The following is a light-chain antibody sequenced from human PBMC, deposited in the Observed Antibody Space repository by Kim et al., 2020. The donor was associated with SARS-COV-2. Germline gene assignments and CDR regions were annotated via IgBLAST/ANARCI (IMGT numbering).Light chain of an antibody. V-gene: IGKV1-5*03. Sequence: DIQMIQSPSTLSASVGDRVTITCRASQSISSWLAWYQQKPGKAPKLLIYKAASLESGVPSRFSGSGSGTGFTLTISSMQPDDFATYYCQQYNRYCTFGQGTKVDI. CDR2: KAA. J-gene: IGKJ1*01. CDR1: QSISSW. CDR3: QQYNRYCT.